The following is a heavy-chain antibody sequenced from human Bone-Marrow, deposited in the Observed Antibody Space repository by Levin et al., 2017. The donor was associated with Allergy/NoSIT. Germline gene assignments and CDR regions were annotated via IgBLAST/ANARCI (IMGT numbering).Heavy chain of an antibody. CDR2: LTGSGSST. CDR1: GFIFNHFA. CDR3: AKSRRASITYFDS. D-gene: IGHD5-24*01. Sequence: AASVKVSCKASGFIFNHFAMGWVRQAPGKGLEWVSGLTGSGSSTHYADSVKGRFIMSRDNSNNTLYLQMNSLRAEDTALYYCAKSRRASITYFDSWGQGTLVTVSS. J-gene: IGHJ4*02. V-gene: IGHV3-23*01.